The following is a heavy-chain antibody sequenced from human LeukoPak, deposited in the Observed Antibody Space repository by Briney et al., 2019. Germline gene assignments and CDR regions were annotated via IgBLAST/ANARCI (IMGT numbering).Heavy chain of an antibody. CDR2: ISSSSSYI. Sequence: GGSLRLSCAASGFTFSSYSMNWVRQAPGKGLEWVSSISSSSSYIYYADSVKGRFTISRDNAKNSLYLQMNSLRAEDTAVYYCARVRRGSGSYYPDYWGQGTLVTVSS. J-gene: IGHJ4*02. V-gene: IGHV3-21*01. D-gene: IGHD3-10*01. CDR1: GFTFSSYS. CDR3: ARVRRGSGSYYPDY.